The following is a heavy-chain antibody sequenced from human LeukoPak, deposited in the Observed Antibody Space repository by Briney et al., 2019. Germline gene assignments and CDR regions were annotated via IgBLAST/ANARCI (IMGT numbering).Heavy chain of an antibody. J-gene: IGHJ3*02. CDR1: GFTFSSYA. CDR3: AKDLRDSRGLGAFDI. Sequence: GRSLRLSCAASGFTFSSYAMHWVRQAPGKGLEWVAVISYDGSNKYYADSVKGRFTISRDNSKNTLYLQMNSLRAEDTAVYYCAKDLRDSRGLGAFDIWGQGTMVTVSS. D-gene: IGHD3-22*01. V-gene: IGHV3-30-3*01. CDR2: ISYDGSNK.